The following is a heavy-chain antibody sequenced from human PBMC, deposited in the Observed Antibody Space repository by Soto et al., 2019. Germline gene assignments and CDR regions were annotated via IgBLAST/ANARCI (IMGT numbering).Heavy chain of an antibody. Sequence: GSLRLSCAASGFTFSSYAMHWVRQAPGKGLEYVSAISSNGGSTYYADSVKGRFTISRDNSKNTLYLQMGSLRAEDMAVYYCARGELEFVYGMDVWGQGTTVTVSS. CDR3: ARGELEFVYGMDV. CDR2: ISSNGGST. J-gene: IGHJ6*02. CDR1: GFTFSSYA. D-gene: IGHD1-1*01. V-gene: IGHV3-64*02.